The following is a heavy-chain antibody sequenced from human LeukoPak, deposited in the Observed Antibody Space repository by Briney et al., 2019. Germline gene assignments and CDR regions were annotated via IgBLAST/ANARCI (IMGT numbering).Heavy chain of an antibody. CDR2: INYSGST. J-gene: IGHJ4*02. V-gene: IGHV4-59*01. CDR1: GGSSSSYY. Sequence: ASETLSLTCTVPGGSSSSYYWSWIPQPPGKGLEWIGYINYSGSTNYSPSLKSRVNMSVDTPKNQFSLKLSSVTAADTAMYYCAREGRQDYVYFDHWGQGSLVTVSS. CDR3: AREGRQDYVYFDH. D-gene: IGHD4-17*01.